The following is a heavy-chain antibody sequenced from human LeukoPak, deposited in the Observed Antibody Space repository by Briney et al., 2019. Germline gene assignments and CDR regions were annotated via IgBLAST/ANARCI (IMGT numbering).Heavy chain of an antibody. CDR3: ATCSSTSADYMDV. D-gene: IGHD2-2*01. J-gene: IGHJ6*03. CDR1: GGSISSGGYY. Sequence: SQTLSLTCTVSGGSISSGGYYWSWIRQPPGKGLEWIGYIYHSGSTYYNPSLKSQVTISVDRSKNQFSLKLSSVTAADTAVYYCATCSSTSADYMDVWGKGTTVTVSS. CDR2: IYHSGST. V-gene: IGHV4-30-2*01.